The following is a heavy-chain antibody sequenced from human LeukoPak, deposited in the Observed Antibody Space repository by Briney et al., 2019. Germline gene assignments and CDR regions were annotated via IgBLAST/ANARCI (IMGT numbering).Heavy chain of an antibody. Sequence: PSETLSLTCAVYGGSFSGYYWSWIRQPPGKGLEWIGEINHCGSTNYNPSLKSRVTISVDTSKNQFSLKLSSVTAADTAVYYCARAPELGMSRPFDYWGQGTLVTVSS. V-gene: IGHV4-34*01. CDR3: ARAPELGMSRPFDY. CDR1: GGSFSGYY. D-gene: IGHD7-27*01. J-gene: IGHJ4*02. CDR2: INHCGST.